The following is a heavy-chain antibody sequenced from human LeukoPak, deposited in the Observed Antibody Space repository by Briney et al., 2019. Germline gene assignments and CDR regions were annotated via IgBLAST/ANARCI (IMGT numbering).Heavy chain of an antibody. CDR1: GGSFSGYY. CDR2: INHSGST. V-gene: IGHV4-34*01. Sequence: SETLSLTCAVYGGSFSGYYWSWIRQPPGKGLEWIGEINHSGSTNYNPSLKSRVTISVDTSKNQFSLKLSSVTAADTAVYYCARDKGGISGYYIDYWGQGTLVTVSS. J-gene: IGHJ4*02. CDR3: ARDKGGISGYYIDY. D-gene: IGHD3-3*01.